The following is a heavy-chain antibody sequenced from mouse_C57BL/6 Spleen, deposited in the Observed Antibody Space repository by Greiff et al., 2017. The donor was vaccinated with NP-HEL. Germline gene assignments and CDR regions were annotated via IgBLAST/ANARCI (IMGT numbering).Heavy chain of an antibody. CDR3: ARRDYYGRDWYFDV. V-gene: IGHV1-55*01. D-gene: IGHD1-1*01. Sequence: QVQLQQPGAELVKPGASVKMSCKASGYTFTSYWITWVKQRPGQGLEWIGDIYPGSGSTNYNEKFKSKATLTVDTSSSTAYMQLSSLTSEDSAVYYCARRDYYGRDWYFDVWGTGTTVTVSS. CDR1: GYTFTSYW. J-gene: IGHJ1*03. CDR2: IYPGSGST.